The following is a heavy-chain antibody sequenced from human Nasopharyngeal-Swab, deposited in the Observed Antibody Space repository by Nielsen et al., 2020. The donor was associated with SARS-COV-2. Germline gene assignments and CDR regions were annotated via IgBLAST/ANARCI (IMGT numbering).Heavy chain of an antibody. CDR2: IAHDASNE. J-gene: IGHJ4*02. D-gene: IGHD4-17*01. Sequence: GESLKISCAASGFTFSSFGMHWVRQAPGKGLEWVAFIAHDASNEYYGDSVKGRFSISRDSSKNTLYLQMNSLRQEDTAMYYCARDAPAHYGAFYWGRGTLVTVSS. CDR3: ARDAPAHYGAFY. CDR1: GFTFSSFG. V-gene: IGHV3-30*03.